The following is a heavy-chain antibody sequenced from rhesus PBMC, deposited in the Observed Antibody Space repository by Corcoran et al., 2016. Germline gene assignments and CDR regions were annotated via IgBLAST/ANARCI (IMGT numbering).Heavy chain of an antibody. V-gene: IGHV1-138*01. CDR2: INPKTGGT. CDR1: GYTFTDYY. D-gene: IGHD4-17*01. CDR3: ERAMGY. J-gene: IGHJ4*01. Sequence: QVQLVPSGAEVKKPGSSVKVSFKASGYTFTDYYMPWVRQTPGQGLEWMGEINPKTGGTNYAQKFQGRVTMTRDTSTSTAYMELSSLRSEDTAVYYCERAMGYWGQGVLVTVSS.